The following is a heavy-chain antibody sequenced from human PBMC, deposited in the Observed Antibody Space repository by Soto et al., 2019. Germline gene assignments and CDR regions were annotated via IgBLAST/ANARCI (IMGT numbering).Heavy chain of an antibody. V-gene: IGHV3-7*01. D-gene: IGHD2-2*01. CDR1: GFSFNMYW. Sequence: LRLSCAASGFSFNMYWMTWVRQAPGKGLEWVANIRQDGSEKYYVDSVKGRFTISRDNAKNSLLLQMNSLRVEDTAVYYCARYCLSTNCFNSMDVWGQGTTVTVSS. CDR2: IRQDGSEK. J-gene: IGHJ6*02. CDR3: ARYCLSTNCFNSMDV.